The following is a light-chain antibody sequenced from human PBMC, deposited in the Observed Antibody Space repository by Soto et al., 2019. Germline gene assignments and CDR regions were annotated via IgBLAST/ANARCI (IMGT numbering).Light chain of an antibody. J-gene: IGKJ4*01. Sequence: EIVLTQSPDTLSLSPGGRATLSCRASQSVGSSLAWYQQKPGQAPRLLINDASNRPTAIPARFSGSGSGTDITPTISVLEPENLAVYFCQQRSRSLTFGGGTRVEIK. CDR3: QQRSRSLT. V-gene: IGKV3-11*01. CDR2: DAS. CDR1: QSVGSS.